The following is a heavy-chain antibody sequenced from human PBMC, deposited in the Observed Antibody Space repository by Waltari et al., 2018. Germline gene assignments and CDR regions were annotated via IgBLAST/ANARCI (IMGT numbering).Heavy chain of an antibody. CDR2: IIPIFGTA. J-gene: IGHJ6*02. V-gene: IGHV1-69*06. Sequence: QVQLVQSGAEVKKPGSSVKVSCKASGGTFSSYAISWVRQAPGQGLEWMGGIIPIFGTANYAQKLQGRVTMTTDTSTSTAYMELRSLRSDDTAVYYCAREVSGGWTGMDVWGQGTTVTVSS. D-gene: IGHD6-19*01. CDR1: GGTFSSYA. CDR3: AREVSGGWTGMDV.